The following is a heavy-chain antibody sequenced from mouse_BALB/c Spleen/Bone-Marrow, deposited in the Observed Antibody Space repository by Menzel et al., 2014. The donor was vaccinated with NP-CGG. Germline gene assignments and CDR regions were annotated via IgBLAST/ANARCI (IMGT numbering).Heavy chain of an antibody. D-gene: IGHD4-1*01. Sequence: EVKLVESGGGLVQPGGSRKLSCSASGFSFSSFGMHWVRQAPEKGLEWVAYISSGSITIFYADTVKGRFTISRDNPKNTLFLQTTSLRSEDTAMYYCTRGGNWEDFDYWGQGTTLTVSS. CDR3: TRGGNWEDFDY. CDR1: GFSFSSFG. V-gene: IGHV5-17*02. CDR2: ISSGSITI. J-gene: IGHJ2*01.